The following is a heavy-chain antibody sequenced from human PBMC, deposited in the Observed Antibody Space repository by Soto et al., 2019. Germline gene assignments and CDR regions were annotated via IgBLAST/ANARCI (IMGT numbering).Heavy chain of an antibody. J-gene: IGHJ4*02. D-gene: IGHD2-15*01. Sequence: GGSLRLSCAASGFTFSSYSMNWVRQAPGKGLEWVSYISSSSSTIYYADSVKGRFTISRDNSKNTLYLQMNSLRAEDTAVYYCARDLRMVPTPNFDYWGQGTLVTVSS. CDR2: ISSSSSTI. CDR3: ARDLRMVPTPNFDY. CDR1: GFTFSSYS. V-gene: IGHV3-48*01.